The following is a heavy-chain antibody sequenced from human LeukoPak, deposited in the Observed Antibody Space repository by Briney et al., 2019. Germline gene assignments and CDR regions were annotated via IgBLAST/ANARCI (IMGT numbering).Heavy chain of an antibody. Sequence: SVKVSCKASGGTFSSYAISWVRQAPGQGLEWMGRIIPILGIANYAQKFQGRVTITTDESTSTAYMELSSLRSEDTAVYYCARGVRAMVLPYYMDVWGKGTTVTVSS. J-gene: IGHJ6*03. CDR3: ARGVRAMVLPYYMDV. CDR2: IIPILGIA. CDR1: GGTFSSYA. V-gene: IGHV1-69*04. D-gene: IGHD4/OR15-4a*01.